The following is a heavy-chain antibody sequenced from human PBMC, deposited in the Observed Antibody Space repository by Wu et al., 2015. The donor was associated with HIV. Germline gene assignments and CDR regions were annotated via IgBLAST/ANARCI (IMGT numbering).Heavy chain of an antibody. CDR2: IVPVYNIP. J-gene: IGHJ6*03. CDR3: ARGRYSGYDSPRVYYYMDV. D-gene: IGHD5-12*01. V-gene: IGHV1-69*14. CDR1: GDTFNKYA. Sequence: QVQLVQSGAGVRKPGSSVMVSCKASGDTFNKYAINWVRQAPGQGLEWMGGIVPVYNIPNYAEKFQDRVTITADRSTSTAYMELSSLRSADTAIYYCARGRYSGYDSPRVYYYMDVWGLGTTVIVSS.